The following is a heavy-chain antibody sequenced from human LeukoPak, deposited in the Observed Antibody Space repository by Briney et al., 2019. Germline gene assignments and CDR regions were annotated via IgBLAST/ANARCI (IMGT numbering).Heavy chain of an antibody. CDR2: INHSGST. CDR3: ARVTVVVVAANLPYYYYYYMDV. V-gene: IGHV4-34*01. J-gene: IGHJ6*03. D-gene: IGHD2-15*01. Sequence: PSETLSLTCAVYGGSFSGYYWSWIRQPPGKGLEWIGEINHSGSTNYNPSLKSRVTISVDTSKNQFSLKLSSVTAADTAVYYCARVTVVVVAANLPYYYYYYMDVWGKGTTVTVSS. CDR1: GGSFSGYY.